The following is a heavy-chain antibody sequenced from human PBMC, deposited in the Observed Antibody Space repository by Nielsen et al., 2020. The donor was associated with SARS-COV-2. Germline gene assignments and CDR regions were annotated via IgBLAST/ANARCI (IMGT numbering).Heavy chain of an antibody. CDR2: IYHSGTT. CDR3: ARSLSGSYFRGEYSYYMDV. V-gene: IGHV4-4*02. CDR1: GGSISSSNW. Sequence: SETLSLTCAVSGGSISSSNWWSWVRQPPGKGLEWIGEIYHSGTTNYNPSLKTRVTISVDESKNQFSLKMSSVTAADTAVYYCARSLSGSYFRGEYSYYMDVWGKGTTVIVSS. J-gene: IGHJ6*03. D-gene: IGHD1-26*01.